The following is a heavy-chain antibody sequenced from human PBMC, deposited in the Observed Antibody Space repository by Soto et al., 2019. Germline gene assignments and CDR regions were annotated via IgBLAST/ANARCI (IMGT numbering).Heavy chain of an antibody. V-gene: IGHV3-23*01. CDR1: GFTFSSYA. Sequence: PGGSLRLSCVASGFTFSSYAMSWVRQAPGKGLEWVSAISGSGGSTYYADSVKGRFTISRDNSKNTLYLQMNSLRAEDTAVYYCANSRAHYDSSGYPTHYFDYWGQGTLVTVSS. D-gene: IGHD3-22*01. CDR2: ISGSGGST. J-gene: IGHJ4*02. CDR3: ANSRAHYDSSGYPTHYFDY.